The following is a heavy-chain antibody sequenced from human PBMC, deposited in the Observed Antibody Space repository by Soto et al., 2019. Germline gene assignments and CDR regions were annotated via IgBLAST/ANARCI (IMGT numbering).Heavy chain of an antibody. Sequence: GGSLRLSCAASGFTFSSYGMHWVRQAPGKGLEWVAVISYDGSNKYYADSVKGRFTISRDNSKNTLYLQMNSLRAEDTAVYYCAKDYEQQLLWSEFDYWGQGTLVTVSS. CDR2: ISYDGSNK. J-gene: IGHJ4*02. V-gene: IGHV3-30*18. CDR3: AKDYEQQLLWSEFDY. CDR1: GFTFSSYG. D-gene: IGHD6-13*01.